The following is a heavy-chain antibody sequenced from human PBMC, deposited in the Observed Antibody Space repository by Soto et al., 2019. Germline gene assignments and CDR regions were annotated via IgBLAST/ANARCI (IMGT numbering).Heavy chain of an antibody. CDR2: IYDSGKT. D-gene: IGHD2-2*01. CDR1: GYSISSGYY. J-gene: IGHJ4*02. V-gene: IGHV4-38-2*02. CDR3: ARDRYCTSSSCKGFDY. Sequence: SETLSLTCAVSGYSISSGYYWGWIRQPPGKGLEWIGSIYDSGKTYYNPSLKSRVTISVDTSKNQFSLKLSSVTAADAAMYYCARDRYCTSSSCKGFDYWGQGTLVTVYS.